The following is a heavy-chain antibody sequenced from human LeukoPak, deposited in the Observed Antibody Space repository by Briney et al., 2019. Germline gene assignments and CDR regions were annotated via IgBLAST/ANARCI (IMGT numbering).Heavy chain of an antibody. J-gene: IGHJ3*02. V-gene: IGHV3-73*01. D-gene: IGHD2-15*01. Sequence: PGGSLRLSCAASGFTFSSYWMSWVRQAPGKGLEWVGRIRSKANSYATAYAASVKGRFTISRDDSKNTAYLQMNSLKTEDTAVYYCTRPEDDDAFDIWGQGTMVTVSS. CDR2: IRSKANSYAT. CDR1: GFTFSSYW. CDR3: TRPEDDDAFDI.